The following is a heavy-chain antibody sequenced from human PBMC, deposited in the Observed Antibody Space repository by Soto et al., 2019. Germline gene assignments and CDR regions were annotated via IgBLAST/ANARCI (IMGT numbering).Heavy chain of an antibody. CDR2: INAGNGNT. V-gene: IGHV1-3*01. J-gene: IGHJ6*02. CDR1: GYTFTRYA. D-gene: IGHD2-2*01. Sequence: GASVKVSCKASGYTFTRYAMHWVRQAPGQRLQWMGWINAGNGNTKYSQKFQGRVTITRDTSASTVCMELSSLRSEDTAVYYCARDCSSTSCYGMDVWGQGTTVTVSS. CDR3: ARDCSSTSCYGMDV.